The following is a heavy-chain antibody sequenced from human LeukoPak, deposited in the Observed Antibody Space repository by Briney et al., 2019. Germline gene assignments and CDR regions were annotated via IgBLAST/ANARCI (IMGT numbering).Heavy chain of an antibody. CDR3: ARDPSMDV. V-gene: IGHV4-59*01. CDR2: IYYSGST. J-gene: IGHJ6*02. CDR1: GGSISSYY. Sequence: SSETLSLTCTVSGGSISSYYWSWIRQPPGKGLEWIGYIYYSGSTNYNPSLKSRVTISVDTSKNQFSLKLSSVTAADTAVYYCARDPSMDVWGQGTTVTVSS.